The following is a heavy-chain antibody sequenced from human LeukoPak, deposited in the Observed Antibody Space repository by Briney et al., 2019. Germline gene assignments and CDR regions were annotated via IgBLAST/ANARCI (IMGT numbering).Heavy chain of an antibody. D-gene: IGHD5-18*01. J-gene: IGHJ4*02. CDR3: AKAARYSYGPGYFDY. CDR2: ISWNSGSI. Sequence: GGSLRLSCAASGFTFDDYAMHWVRQAPGKGLEWVSAISWNSGSIGYADSVKGRFTISRDNAKNSLYLQMNSLRAEDTALYYCAKAARYSYGPGYFDYWGQGTLVTVSS. V-gene: IGHV3-9*01. CDR1: GFTFDDYA.